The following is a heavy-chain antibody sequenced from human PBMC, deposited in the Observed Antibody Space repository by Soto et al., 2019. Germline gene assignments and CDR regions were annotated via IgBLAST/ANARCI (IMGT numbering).Heavy chain of an antibody. CDR3: AKGRGGTTVANFGMDV. CDR2: ISPFGGAT. J-gene: IGHJ6*02. V-gene: IGHV1-46*01. D-gene: IGHD4-4*01. CDR1: ADTVSNDY. Sequence: XSGKVSSMAGADTVSNDYVHWGRQAPGQGFEWLGVISPFGGATAYAQSFKGRVTVTMDKSSTTFYLELSSLRSDDTAVYYCAKGRGGTTVANFGMDVWGQGVTVTFSS.